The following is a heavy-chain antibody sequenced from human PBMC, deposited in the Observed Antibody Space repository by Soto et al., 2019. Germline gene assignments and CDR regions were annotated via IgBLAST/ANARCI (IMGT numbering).Heavy chain of an antibody. Sequence: VQLVQSGAEVKRPGASVKVSCKASGYTFTTYGFNWVRQAPGQGLEWMGWISPYNGDTNYAQNFQGRVTLTTDTSTSTAYMELRSLTSDDTAVYYCARTPRAQMIVLEAATRFDYWGQVTLVTVSS. D-gene: IGHD2-15*01. V-gene: IGHV1-18*04. CDR1: GYTFTTYG. CDR2: ISPYNGDT. J-gene: IGHJ4*02. CDR3: ARTPRAQMIVLEAATRFDY.